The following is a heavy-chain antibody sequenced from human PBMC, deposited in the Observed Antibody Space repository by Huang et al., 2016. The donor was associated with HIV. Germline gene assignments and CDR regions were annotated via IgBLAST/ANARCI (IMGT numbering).Heavy chain of an antibody. D-gene: IGHD2-2*01. CDR3: ARQGVGDFVVEPTGLGAFDI. Sequence: EVQLVQSGAVVKKPGESLKISCKGSGYTFTGYWIGWVRQMPGKGLEWMGIIYPGDSDTTYSPSVQGQVTISADKSISTAYLQWSGLKASDTAMYYCARQGVGDFVVEPTGLGAFDIWGQGTMVTVSS. V-gene: IGHV5-51*01. CDR1: GYTFTGYW. J-gene: IGHJ3*02. CDR2: IYPGDSDT.